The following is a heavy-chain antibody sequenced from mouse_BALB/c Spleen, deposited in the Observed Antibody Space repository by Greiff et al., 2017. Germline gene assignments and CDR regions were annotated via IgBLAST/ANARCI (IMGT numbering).Heavy chain of an antibody. Sequence: VQLQQSGAELAKPGASVKMSCKASGYTFTSYWMHWVKQRPGQGLEWIGYINPSTGYTEYNQKFKDKATLTADKSSSTAYMQLSSLTSEDSAVYYCARGDDYAPMDYWGQGTSVTVSS. V-gene: IGHV1-7*01. CDR3: ARGDDYAPMDY. D-gene: IGHD2-4*01. CDR2: INPSTGYT. J-gene: IGHJ4*01. CDR1: GYTFTSYW.